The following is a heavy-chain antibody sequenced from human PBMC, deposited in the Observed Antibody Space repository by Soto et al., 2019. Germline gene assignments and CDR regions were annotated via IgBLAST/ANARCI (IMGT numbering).Heavy chain of an antibody. J-gene: IGHJ4*02. CDR1: GGTFNNYA. V-gene: IGHV1-69*01. CDR2: ISPMFGKA. D-gene: IGHD2-2*01. Sequence: QVQLVQSGAEVKRPGSSVKVSCKASGGTFNNYAINWVRQAPGQGLEWMGDISPMFGKANYAQKFQGRVKITADDSTATAHLELSSLRSEDTALYFCAREVEVHTPVFGFWGQGSLSPSPQ. CDR3: AREVEVHTPVFGF.